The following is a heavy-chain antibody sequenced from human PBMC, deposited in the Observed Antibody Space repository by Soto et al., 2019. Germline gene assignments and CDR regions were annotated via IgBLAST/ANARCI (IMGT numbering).Heavy chain of an antibody. CDR3: ARPVASCAYTSAPLGCAFDI. CDR1: GYTFQSYA. V-gene: IGHV1-3*01. J-gene: IGHJ3*02. CDR2: ISAGNGNT. Sequence: QVQLVQSGAEVKKRGASVKVSCKASGYTFQSYAMNWVRQAPGQRLEWMGWISAGNGNTVNSQKSQARVTITRDTAAGTAYMELSSLRSEDTAVYYCARPVASCAYTSAPLGCAFDIWGQGTMVSVSS. D-gene: IGHD2-15*01.